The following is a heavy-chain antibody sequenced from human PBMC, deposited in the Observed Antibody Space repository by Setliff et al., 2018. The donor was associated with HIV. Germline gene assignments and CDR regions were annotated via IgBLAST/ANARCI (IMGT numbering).Heavy chain of an antibody. J-gene: IGHJ2*01. Sequence: GGSLRLSCAASGFTFSSYEMNWVRQAPGKGLEWVSYISSSGSTIYYADSVKGRFTISRDNAKNSLYLQMNSLRAEDTAVYYCARFTGDSHWYFDLWGRGTLVTVSS. CDR1: GFTFSSYE. CDR3: ARFTGDSHWYFDL. V-gene: IGHV3-48*03. CDR2: ISSSGSTI. D-gene: IGHD4-17*01.